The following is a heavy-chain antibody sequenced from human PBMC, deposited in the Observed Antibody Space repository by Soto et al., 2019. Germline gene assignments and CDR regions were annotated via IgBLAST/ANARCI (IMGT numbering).Heavy chain of an antibody. CDR2: ISSSGSTI. V-gene: IGHV3-48*03. CDR3: ARDGHYDFWSGYLGY. J-gene: IGHJ4*02. D-gene: IGHD3-3*01. CDR1: GFTFSSYE. Sequence: GGSLRLSCAASGFTFSSYEMNWVRQAPGKGLEWVSYISSSGSTIYYADSVKGRFTISRDNAKNSLYLQMNSLRAEDTAVYYCARDGHYDFWSGYLGYWGQGTLVTVSS.